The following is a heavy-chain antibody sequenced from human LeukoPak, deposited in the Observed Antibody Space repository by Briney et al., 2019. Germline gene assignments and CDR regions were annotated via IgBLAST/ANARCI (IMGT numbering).Heavy chain of an antibody. CDR3: ARKASIRGGFH. Sequence: SETLSLTCAVYGGSFSGYYWSWLRQPPGKGLEWIGEINHSGSTNYNPSLKSRTTISVDTSKNQFSLKLISVTAADTAVYYCARKASIRGGFHWGQGTLVTVSS. CDR1: GGSFSGYY. D-gene: IGHD2-2*01. J-gene: IGHJ4*02. CDR2: INHSGST. V-gene: IGHV4-34*01.